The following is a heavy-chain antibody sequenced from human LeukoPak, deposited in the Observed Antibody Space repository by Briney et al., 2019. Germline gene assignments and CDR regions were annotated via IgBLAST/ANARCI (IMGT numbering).Heavy chain of an antibody. V-gene: IGHV1-18*01. CDR3: AREGVPAATNDAFDI. CDR2: ISAYNGNT. J-gene: IGHJ3*02. Sequence: GASVKVSCKASGYTFTSYGISWVRQAPGQGLEWMGWISAYNGNTNYAQKFQGRVTITADKSTSTAYMELSSLRSEDTAVYYCAREGVPAATNDAFDIWGQGTMVTVSS. D-gene: IGHD2-2*01. CDR1: GYTFTSYG.